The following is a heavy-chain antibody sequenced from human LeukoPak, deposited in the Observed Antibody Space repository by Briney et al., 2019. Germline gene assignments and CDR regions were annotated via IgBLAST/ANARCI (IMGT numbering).Heavy chain of an antibody. CDR3: ARGYSSAWYREFFDH. V-gene: IGHV4-4*02. D-gene: IGHD6-13*01. Sequence: SETLSLTCAVSGGSISSSNWWSWVRQPPGKGLEWIGEIYHSGRTSYNPSLKSRATLSVDTSKNQFSLKLSSATAADTAVYYCARGYSSAWYREFFDHWGQGTLVTVSS. CDR1: GGSISSSNW. CDR2: IYHSGRT. J-gene: IGHJ4*02.